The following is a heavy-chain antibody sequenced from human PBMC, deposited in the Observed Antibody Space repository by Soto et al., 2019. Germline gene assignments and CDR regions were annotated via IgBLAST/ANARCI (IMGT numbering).Heavy chain of an antibody. Sequence: GASVKVSCKASGYTFTSYGISWVRQAPVQGLEWMGWISAYNGNTNYAQKLQGRVTMTTDTSKSTDDMELRSLRSDDTAVYYCARDLRRYYYDISGLDAFDIWGQGKMVT. CDR1: GYTFTSYG. V-gene: IGHV1-18*01. D-gene: IGHD3-22*01. CDR2: ISAYNGNT. J-gene: IGHJ3*02. CDR3: ARDLRRYYYDISGLDAFDI.